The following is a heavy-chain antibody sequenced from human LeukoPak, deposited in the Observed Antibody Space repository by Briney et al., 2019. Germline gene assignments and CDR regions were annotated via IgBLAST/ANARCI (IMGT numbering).Heavy chain of an antibody. CDR1: GFTFTDYY. V-gene: IGHV3-11*06. Sequence: GGSLRLSCAASGFTFTDYYMSWIRQAPGKGLEWVSNIETSSTYRNYADSVKGRFTISRDNAKNSLYLQMNSLKAEDTAVYYCARRPSGYALSWLDPWGQGTLVTVSS. CDR3: ARRPSGYALSWLDP. D-gene: IGHD3-3*01. CDR2: IETSSTYR. J-gene: IGHJ5*02.